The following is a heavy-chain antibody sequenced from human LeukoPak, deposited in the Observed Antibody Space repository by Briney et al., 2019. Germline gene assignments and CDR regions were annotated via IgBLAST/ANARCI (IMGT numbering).Heavy chain of an antibody. CDR1: GGSISSYY. V-gene: IGHV4-59*01. CDR3: ARVYWEPYNWFDP. D-gene: IGHD1-26*01. CDR2: IYYSGST. Sequence: KPSETLSLTCTVSGGSISSYYWSWIRQPPGKGLEWIGYIYYSGSTNYNPSLKSRVTISVDTSKNQFSLKLSSVTAADTAVYYCARVYWEPYNWFDPWGQGTLVTVSS. J-gene: IGHJ5*02.